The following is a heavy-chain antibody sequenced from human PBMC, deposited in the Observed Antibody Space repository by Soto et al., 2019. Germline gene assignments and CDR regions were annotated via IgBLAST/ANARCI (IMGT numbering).Heavy chain of an antibody. CDR2: ISGSTSYI. CDR3: ARQINGDYTAFDI. J-gene: IGHJ3*02. D-gene: IGHD4-17*01. V-gene: IGHV3-21*01. Sequence: GGSLRLSCAASGFTFSSYGMHWVRQAPGKRLEWVSSISGSTSYIYYADSLKGRFTISRDNAKNSLYLQMNTLRAEDTAVYYCARQINGDYTAFDIWGQGTLVTVSS. CDR1: GFTFSSYG.